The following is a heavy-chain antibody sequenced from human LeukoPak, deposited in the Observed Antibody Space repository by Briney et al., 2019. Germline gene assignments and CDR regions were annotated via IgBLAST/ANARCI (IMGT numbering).Heavy chain of an antibody. CDR1: GYTFTIYY. CDR2: INPSGGST. Sequence: GASVKVSFTASGYTFTIYYMHWVRQAPGQGLEWMGIINPSGGSTSYAQKFQGRVTMTRDTSTSTVYMELSSLRSEDTAVYYCARDGSREVTFFNWGQGTLVTVSS. V-gene: IGHV1-46*01. CDR3: ARDGSREVTFFN. D-gene: IGHD4-11*01. J-gene: IGHJ4*02.